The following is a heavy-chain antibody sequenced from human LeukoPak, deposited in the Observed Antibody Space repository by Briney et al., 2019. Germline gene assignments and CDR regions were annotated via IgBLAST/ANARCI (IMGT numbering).Heavy chain of an antibody. CDR3: ARVATMVRVPLDALDI. D-gene: IGHD3-10*01. V-gene: IGHV3-48*03. Sequence: GGSLRLSWAISGXTFSACEVTWVRQAPGKGLEWVSYISRSGSTRYYADSVKGRFTISRDNAKNSLYLQMNSLRAEDTAVYYCARVATMVRVPLDALDIWGQGTMVSVSS. CDR2: ISRSGSTR. CDR1: GXTFSACE. J-gene: IGHJ3*02.